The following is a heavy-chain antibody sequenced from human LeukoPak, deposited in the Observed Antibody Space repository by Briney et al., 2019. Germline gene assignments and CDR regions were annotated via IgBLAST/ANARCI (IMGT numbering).Heavy chain of an antibody. D-gene: IGHD3-16*01. CDR2: IRSESSGT. Sequence: GGSLRLSCSASGFTFSSYAMNWVRQAPGKELEWISNIRSESSGTTYADSVKGRFTISRDNAENSLYLQINSLRADDTAVYYCVRDLNWAFDYWGQGALVTVSS. J-gene: IGHJ4*02. CDR3: VRDLNWAFDY. V-gene: IGHV3-48*01. CDR1: GFTFSSYA.